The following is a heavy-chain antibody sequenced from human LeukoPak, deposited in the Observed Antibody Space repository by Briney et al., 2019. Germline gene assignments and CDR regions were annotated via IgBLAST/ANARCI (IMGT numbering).Heavy chain of an antibody. J-gene: IGHJ4*02. V-gene: IGHV3-23*01. CDR2: ISDSGSLT. CDR3: AKDARRTNGWYFFDY. D-gene: IGHD6-19*01. Sequence: PGGSLRLSCAASGFAFSSLAMGWVRQAPGQGLEWVSVISDSGSLTYYADSVKGRFTISRDNSKNTLFLQMNSLRAEETAIYYCAKDARRTNGWYFFDYWGQGTLVTVSS. CDR1: GFAFSSLA.